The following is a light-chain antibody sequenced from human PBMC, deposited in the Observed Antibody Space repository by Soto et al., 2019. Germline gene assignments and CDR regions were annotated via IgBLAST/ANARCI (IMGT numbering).Light chain of an antibody. CDR2: DAS. V-gene: IGKV3-11*01. CDR1: QSVSSY. J-gene: IGKJ1*01. CDR3: QQRSNWPCT. Sequence: FVLTQSPATRALSPGASATLPCRASQSVSSYLAWYQQKPGQAPRLLIYDASNRATGIPARFSGSGSGTDFTLTISSLQPEDFAVYYCQQRSNWPCTFGQGTKVDIK.